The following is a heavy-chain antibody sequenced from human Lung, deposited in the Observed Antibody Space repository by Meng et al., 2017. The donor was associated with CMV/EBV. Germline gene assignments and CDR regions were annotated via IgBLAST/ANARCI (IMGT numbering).Heavy chain of an antibody. J-gene: IGHJ5*01. D-gene: IGHD2-15*01. V-gene: IGHV3-30*02. Sequence: GESLKISCAASGFTFKSYGMHWVRQAPGKGLEWVAFIRYDGSNKNYAESVKGRFTISRDNSKNTLYLQMNSLTAEDTALYYCAKSSNSVPRLVESWGQGPXVTVSS. CDR3: AKSSNSVPRLVES. CDR2: IRYDGSNK. CDR1: GFTFKSYG.